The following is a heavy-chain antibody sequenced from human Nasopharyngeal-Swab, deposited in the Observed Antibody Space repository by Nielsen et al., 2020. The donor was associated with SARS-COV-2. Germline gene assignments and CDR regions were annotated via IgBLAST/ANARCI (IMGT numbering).Heavy chain of an antibody. CDR1: GFTFRDYY. CDR2: ITNRGASP. Sequence: GGSLRLSCVASGFTFRDYYMAWMPQAPGKGLEWVSSITNRGASPDSADSVKGRFTIPRTNANNFLHLHMNNLRGEDTAVYFCAREKGYQVLLDYYYHGLDVWGHGTAVTVSS. J-gene: IGHJ6*02. CDR3: AREKGYQVLLDYYYHGLDV. V-gene: IGHV3-11*01. D-gene: IGHD3-10*01.